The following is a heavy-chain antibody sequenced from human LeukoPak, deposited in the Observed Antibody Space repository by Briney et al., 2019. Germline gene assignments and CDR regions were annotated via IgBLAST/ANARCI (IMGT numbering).Heavy chain of an antibody. Sequence: GESLQISCKGSGYSFTSYWIGWVRRMPGKGLEWMGIIYPGDSDTRYSPSFQGQVTISADKSISTAYLQWSSLKASDTAMYYCARLSGSHSHYYGMDVWGQGTTVTVSS. CDR2: IYPGDSDT. V-gene: IGHV5-51*01. CDR3: ARLSGSHSHYYGMDV. CDR1: GYSFTSYW. D-gene: IGHD1-26*01. J-gene: IGHJ6*02.